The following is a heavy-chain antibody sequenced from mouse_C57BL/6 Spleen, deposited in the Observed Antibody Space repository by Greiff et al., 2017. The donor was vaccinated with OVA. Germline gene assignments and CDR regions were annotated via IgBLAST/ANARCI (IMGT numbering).Heavy chain of an antibody. CDR3: ASVYYDYDITFAY. Sequence: QVQLKQSGAELVRPGTSVKVSCKASGYAFTNYLIEWVKQRPGQGLEWIGVINPGSGGTNYNEKFKGKATLTADKPSSTAYMQLSSLTSEDSAVYFCASVYYDYDITFAYWGQGTLVTVSA. CDR1: GYAFTNYL. D-gene: IGHD2-4*01. J-gene: IGHJ3*01. V-gene: IGHV1-54*01. CDR2: INPGSGGT.